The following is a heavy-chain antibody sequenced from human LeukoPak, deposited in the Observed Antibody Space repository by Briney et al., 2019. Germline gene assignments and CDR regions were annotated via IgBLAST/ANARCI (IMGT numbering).Heavy chain of an antibody. D-gene: IGHD3-9*01. CDR2: IYYSGTT. CDR1: GGSIRNGNYY. J-gene: IGHJ4*02. Sequence: SETLSLTCTVSGGSIRNGNYYWGWIRQSPGKGLEWIGSIYYSGTTYYNPSLKSRVTISVDTSNNQFSLKLSSVTAADTAVYYCARGDYDILTGYYEYYFDYWGQGTLVTVSS. CDR3: ARGDYDILTGYYEYYFDY. V-gene: IGHV4-39*07.